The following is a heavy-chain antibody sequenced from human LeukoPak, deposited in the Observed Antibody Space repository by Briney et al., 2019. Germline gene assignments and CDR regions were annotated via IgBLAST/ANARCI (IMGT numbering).Heavy chain of an antibody. J-gene: IGHJ5*02. D-gene: IGHD6-13*01. Sequence: YPGGSLRLSCAASGFTFSSYSMNWVRQAPGKGLEWVSSISSSSYIYYADSVKGRFTISRDNAKNSLYLQMNSLRAEDTAVYYCARDSGYSSSTWFDPWGQGTLVTVSS. CDR2: ISSSSYI. CDR3: ARDSGYSSSTWFDP. V-gene: IGHV3-21*01. CDR1: GFTFSSYS.